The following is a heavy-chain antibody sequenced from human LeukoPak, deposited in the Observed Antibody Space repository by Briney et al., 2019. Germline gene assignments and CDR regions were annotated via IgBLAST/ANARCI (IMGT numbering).Heavy chain of an antibody. J-gene: IGHJ4*02. CDR1: GYTFTSYG. V-gene: IGHV1-18*01. D-gene: IGHD5-12*01. CDR3: ARTSHYVDIAATIPYGIYYFDY. CDR2: ISAYNGDR. Sequence: ASVKVSCKASGYTFTSYGLNWVRPAPGQGLEWMGWISAYNGDRNYAQKLQGRVTMTTDTSTSTAYMELRSLRSDDPAVYYCARTSHYVDIAATIPYGIYYFDYWGQGTLVTVSS.